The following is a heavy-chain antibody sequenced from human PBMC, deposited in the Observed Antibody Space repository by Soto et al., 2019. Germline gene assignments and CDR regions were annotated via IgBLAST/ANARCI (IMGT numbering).Heavy chain of an antibody. Sequence: QVQLVQSGAEVKKPGASVKVSCKASGYTFTSYGISWVRQAPGQGLEWMGWISAYNGNTNYAQKLQGRVTMTTDTSTSTAYMELRGLRSDVTAVYYCARILYFYDSSGYPDYWGQGTLVTVSS. V-gene: IGHV1-18*01. CDR1: GYTFTSYG. J-gene: IGHJ4*02. D-gene: IGHD3-22*01. CDR2: ISAYNGNT. CDR3: ARILYFYDSSGYPDY.